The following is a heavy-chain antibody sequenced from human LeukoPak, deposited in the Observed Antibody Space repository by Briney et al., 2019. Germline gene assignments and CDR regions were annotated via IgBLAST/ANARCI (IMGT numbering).Heavy chain of an antibody. CDR2: CNPEDGET. CDR3: ASEESIADRLGAFDI. D-gene: IGHD6-6*01. J-gene: IGHJ3*02. V-gene: IGHV1-24*01. Sequence: GASVKVSCKVSGYTLTELCMHWVRQAPGKGLEWMGGCNPEDGETIYAQKFQGRVTMTEDTSTDTAYMYLSSLRSEDTAVYYCASEESIADRLGAFDIWGQGTMVTVSS. CDR1: GYTLTELC.